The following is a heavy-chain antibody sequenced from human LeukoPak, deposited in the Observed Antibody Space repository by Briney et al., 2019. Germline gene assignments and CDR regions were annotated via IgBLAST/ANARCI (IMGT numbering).Heavy chain of an antibody. Sequence: SETLSLSCAVYGEQFSGSYWNSIRQTPGWGLEWIEMIDHSDSAVYGPSLKSRVTMALDPSQSEFSMKWISLTAADTAVYYCTRGRINTWCARRVKWFDAGGQGARVSVS. CDR3: TRGRINTWCARRVKWFDA. CDR2: IDHSDSA. D-gene: IGHD3-10*01. V-gene: IGHV4-34*01. CDR1: GEQFSGSY. J-gene: IGHJ5*02.